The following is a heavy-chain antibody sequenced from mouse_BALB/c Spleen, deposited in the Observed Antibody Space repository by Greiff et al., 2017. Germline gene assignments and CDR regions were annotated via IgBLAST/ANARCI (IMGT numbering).Heavy chain of an antibody. V-gene: IGHV1-54*01. CDR3: ARWGYGSSLYAIGL. D-gene: IGHD1-1*01. CDR2: INPGSGGT. CDR1: GYAFTNYL. J-gene: IGHJ4*01. Sequence: QVQLQQSGAELVRPGTSVKVSCKASGYAFTNYLIEWVKQRPGQGLEWIGVINPGSGGTNYNEKFKGKATLTADKSSSTAYMQLSSLTSDDSAVYFCARWGYGSSLYAIGLLGSRNLSHRLL.